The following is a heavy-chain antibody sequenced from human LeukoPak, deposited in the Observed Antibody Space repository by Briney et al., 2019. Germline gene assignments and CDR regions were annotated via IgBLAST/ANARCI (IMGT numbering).Heavy chain of an antibody. V-gene: IGHV3-23*01. Sequence: PGGSLRHSRAPSGFIFSRYAIRGVGPAPARGRQWVSTTRGSGGSTYYADSLKGRFTTYRENPMKTIYLQINSLRVEDTAVYYCERDVQRCLDYTNSLESGGQGTLVTLP. CDR1: GFIFSRYA. CDR3: ERDVQRCLDYTNSLES. J-gene: IGHJ1*01. D-gene: IGHD4-11*01. CDR2: TRGSGGST.